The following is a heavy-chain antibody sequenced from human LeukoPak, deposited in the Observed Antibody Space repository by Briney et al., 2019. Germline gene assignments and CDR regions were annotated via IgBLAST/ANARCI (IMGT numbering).Heavy chain of an antibody. CDR1: GGTFSSYA. V-gene: IGHV1-69*05. CDR3: ARGLGWLQHDYYFDY. J-gene: IGHJ4*02. CDR2: IIPIFGTA. Sequence: ASVKVSCKASGGTFSSYAISWVRQAPGQGLEWMGGIIPIFGTANYAQKFQGRVTITTDESTSTAYMELSSLRSEDTAVYYCARGLGWLQHDYYFDYWGQGTLLTVSS. D-gene: IGHD5-24*01.